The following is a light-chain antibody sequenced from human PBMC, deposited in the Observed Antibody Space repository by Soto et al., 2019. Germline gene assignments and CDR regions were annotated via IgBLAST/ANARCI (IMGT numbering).Light chain of an antibody. CDR3: SSYTSSSTLYV. J-gene: IGLJ1*01. Sequence: QSALTQPASVSGSPGQSITISCTGTSSDVGGYNYVSWYQQHPGKAPKLMIYDVSNWPSGVSNRFSGSKSGNTASLTISGLQAEDEADYYCSSYTSSSTLYVFGTGTKVT. CDR2: DVS. V-gene: IGLV2-14*01. CDR1: SSDVGGYNY.